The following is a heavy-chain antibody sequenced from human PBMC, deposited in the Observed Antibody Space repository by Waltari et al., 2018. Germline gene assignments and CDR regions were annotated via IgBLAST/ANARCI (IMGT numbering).Heavy chain of an antibody. Sequence: QVQLQESGPGLVKPSETLSLTCAVSGYSLSSGYSWGWIRQPPGKGLEWIASIYHSGSTYYNPSLKSRVTISVDTSKNHFSLKLNSVTAADTAVYYCALNVGYYNNYNWFDPWGQGTLVTVSS. CDR2: IYHSGST. D-gene: IGHD3-10*01. CDR3: ALNVGYYNNYNWFDP. CDR1: GYSLSSGYS. J-gene: IGHJ5*02. V-gene: IGHV4-38-2*01.